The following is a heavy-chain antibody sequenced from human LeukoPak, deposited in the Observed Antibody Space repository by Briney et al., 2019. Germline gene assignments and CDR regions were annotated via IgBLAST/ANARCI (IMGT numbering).Heavy chain of an antibody. CDR3: ARAPAYHYDSSGYCLDY. Sequence: SETLSLTCSVYCASLRDFYWNWIRQAPGEGLEWIGEIYHSGRTSHNPSLKSRVTMSLDTSTNQVSLKMTAVTAADTAVYYCARAPAYHYDSSGYCLDYWGQGSMVTVSS. CDR1: CASLRDFY. CDR2: IYHSGRT. J-gene: IGHJ4*02. V-gene: IGHV4-34*01. D-gene: IGHD3-22*01.